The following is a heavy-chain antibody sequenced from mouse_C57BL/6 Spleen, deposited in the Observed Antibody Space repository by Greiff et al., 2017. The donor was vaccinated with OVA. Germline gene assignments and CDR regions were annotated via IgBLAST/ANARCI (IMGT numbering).Heavy chain of an antibody. D-gene: IGHD1-1*01. CDR3: ARSETVVPYFDY. Sequence: VQLQQSGPELVKPGASVKMSCKASGYTFTDYNMHWVKQSHGKSLEWIGYINPNNGGTNYNQKFKGKATFTVNKSSSTSYMELRSLTSEDSAVYYCARSETVVPYFDYWGQGTTLTVSS. J-gene: IGHJ2*01. V-gene: IGHV1-22*01. CDR2: INPNNGGT. CDR1: GYTFTDYN.